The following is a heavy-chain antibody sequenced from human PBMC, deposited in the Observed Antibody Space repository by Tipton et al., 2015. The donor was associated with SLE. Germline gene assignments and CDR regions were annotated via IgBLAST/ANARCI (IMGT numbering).Heavy chain of an antibody. CDR2: IYYSGST. CDR3: ARDGGPWTWFDP. V-gene: IGHV4-59*01. CDR1: GGSINSYY. D-gene: IGHD3-16*01. Sequence: TLSLTCTVSGGSINSYYWSWIRQPPGEGLEWIGYIYYSGSTNYKPSLKSRVTISVDTSKNQFSLKLSSVTAADTAVYYCARDGGPWTWFDPWGQGTLVTVSS. J-gene: IGHJ5*02.